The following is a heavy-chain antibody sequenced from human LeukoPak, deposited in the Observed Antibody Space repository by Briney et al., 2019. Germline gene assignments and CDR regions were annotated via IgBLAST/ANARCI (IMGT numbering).Heavy chain of an antibody. D-gene: IGHD2-2*01. J-gene: IGHJ4*02. CDR1: GGSISSYY. V-gene: IGHV4-59*08. Sequence: PSETLSLTCTVSGGSISSYYWTWIRQPPGKGLEYIGYVYYSGSTNYNPSLKSRVTISLDMSKNQFSLKLSSVTVADTAVYYCATLLPAAYFDFWGQGTLVTVSS. CDR3: ATLLPAAYFDF. CDR2: VYYSGST.